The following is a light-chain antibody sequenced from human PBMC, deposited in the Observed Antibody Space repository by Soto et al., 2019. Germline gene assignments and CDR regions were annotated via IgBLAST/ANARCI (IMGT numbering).Light chain of an antibody. J-gene: IGKJ2*02. CDR2: GPS. CDR1: QSVSAN. V-gene: IGKV3D-15*01. Sequence: EIVMTQSPATLSVSPGERATLSCRASQSVSANLAWYQQKPGQAPRLLIYGPSTRATGIPARFSGSGSGTEFTLTINSLQSEDFAVYYCQQYNNWPPGTFGQGTKLEI. CDR3: QQYNNWPPGT.